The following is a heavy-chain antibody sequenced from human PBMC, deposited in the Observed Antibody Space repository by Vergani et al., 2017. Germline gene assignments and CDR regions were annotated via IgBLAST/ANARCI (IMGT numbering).Heavy chain of an antibody. Sequence: QVQLVQSGAEVKKPGASVKVSCKASGYTFTSYGISWVRQAPGQGLEWMGWINPNSGGTNYAQKFQGRVTMTRDTSISTAYMELSRLRSDDTAVYYCARDEHTIFGVVIISYYGMDVWGQGTTVTVSS. V-gene: IGHV1-2*02. CDR3: ARDEHTIFGVVIISYYGMDV. CDR1: GYTFTSYG. CDR2: INPNSGGT. D-gene: IGHD3-3*01. J-gene: IGHJ6*02.